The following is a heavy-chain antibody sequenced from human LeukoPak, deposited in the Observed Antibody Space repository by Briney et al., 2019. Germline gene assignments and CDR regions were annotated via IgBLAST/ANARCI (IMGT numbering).Heavy chain of an antibody. D-gene: IGHD3-22*01. Sequence: PSETLSLTCTVSGGSISSYYWSWIRQPPGKGLEWIGNIYYSGSTNYNPSLKSRFTISVDTSKNQFSLKLSSVTAADTAVYYCTRGSIAYYYMDVWGKGTTVTISS. J-gene: IGHJ6*03. CDR2: IYYSGST. CDR1: GGSISSYY. CDR3: TRGSIAYYYMDV. V-gene: IGHV4-59*01.